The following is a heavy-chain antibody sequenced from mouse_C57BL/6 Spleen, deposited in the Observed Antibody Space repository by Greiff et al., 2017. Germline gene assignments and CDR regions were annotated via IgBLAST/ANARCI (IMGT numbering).Heavy chain of an antibody. CDR2: IYPGDGDT. D-gene: IGHD1-1*01. Sequence: QVQLQQSGPELVKPGASVKISCKASGYAFSSSWMNWVKQRPGQGLEWIGRIYPGDGDTNYNGKFKGKATLTADKSSSTAYMQLSSLTSEDSAVYFCARRGDYDSSTWFAYWGQGTLVTVSA. CDR1: GYAFSSSW. V-gene: IGHV1-82*01. CDR3: ARRGDYDSSTWFAY. J-gene: IGHJ3*01.